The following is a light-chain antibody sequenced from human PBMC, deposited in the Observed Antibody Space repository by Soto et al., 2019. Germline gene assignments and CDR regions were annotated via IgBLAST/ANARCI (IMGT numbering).Light chain of an antibody. Sequence: QPVLTQPPSVSGALGQRVIISCSGTSSNIGAGYDVSWYQQLPGTAPKLIMSGFINRPSGVPDRFSGSKSVPSASLAISGLQPDDEADYYCQAYDSRLRGYVFGAGTKVTVL. V-gene: IGLV1-40*01. CDR2: GFI. CDR1: SSNIGAGYD. J-gene: IGLJ1*01. CDR3: QAYDSRLRGYV.